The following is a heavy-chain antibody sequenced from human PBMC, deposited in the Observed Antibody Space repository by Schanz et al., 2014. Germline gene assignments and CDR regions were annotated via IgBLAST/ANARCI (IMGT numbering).Heavy chain of an antibody. V-gene: IGHV3-30*18. CDR1: GFMFSSYG. J-gene: IGHJ2*01. CDR3: AKDAPYPFDL. CDR2: ISYDGSKK. Sequence: QVQLVESGGGVVQPGRSLRLSCAASGFMFSSYGMHWVRQAPGKGLEWVGVISYDGSKKSYADSVKGRFTISGDSSKYTVYLQMNSLRADDTAVYYCAKDAPYPFDLWGRGALITVSS.